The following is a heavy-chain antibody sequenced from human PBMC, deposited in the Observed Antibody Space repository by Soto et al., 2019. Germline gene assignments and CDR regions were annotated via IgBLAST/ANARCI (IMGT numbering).Heavy chain of an antibody. J-gene: IGHJ5*02. Sequence: QLQLQESGPGLVKPSQTLSLTCTVSGGSISRGAYFWSWIRQHPGKGLEWIGYIHYSGSTHYNPSREGHFSMSVDTSKNQLSLNVNSLTAADTAVYYCARGTNYEFLSGRNWFDPWGQGTLVTVSS. CDR1: GGSISRGAYF. V-gene: IGHV4-31*01. D-gene: IGHD3-3*01. CDR3: ARGTNYEFLSGRNWFDP. CDR2: IHYSGST.